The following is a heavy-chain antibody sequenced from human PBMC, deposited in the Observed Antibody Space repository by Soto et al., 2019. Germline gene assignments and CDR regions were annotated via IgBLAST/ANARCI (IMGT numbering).Heavy chain of an antibody. J-gene: IGHJ6*03. Sequence: ASVKVSCKASGYTFTSYDINWVRQATGQGLEWMGWMNPNSGKTAYAQKFQGRVTMTRNTSISRAYMELSSLRSEDTAVYYCARTARFLEWLVSDYYMDVWGKGTTVTVSS. CDR1: GYTFTSYD. V-gene: IGHV1-8*01. CDR3: ARTARFLEWLVSDYYMDV. D-gene: IGHD3-3*01. CDR2: MNPNSGKT.